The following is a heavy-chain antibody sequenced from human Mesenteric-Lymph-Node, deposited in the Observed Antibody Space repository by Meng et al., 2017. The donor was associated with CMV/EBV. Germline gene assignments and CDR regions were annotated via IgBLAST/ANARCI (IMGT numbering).Heavy chain of an antibody. D-gene: IGHD4-23*01. J-gene: IGHJ4*02. CDR1: GGSFSGYY. CDR2: INHSGST. Sequence: QVRLRQWVAGLLKPSETLSLTCAVYGGSFSGYYWSWIRQPPGKGLEWIGEINHSGSTNYNPSLKSRVTISVDTSKNQFSLKLSSVTAADTAVYYCARHQRWLKSEGGFNYWGQGTLVTVSS. CDR3: ARHQRWLKSEGGFNY. V-gene: IGHV4-34*01.